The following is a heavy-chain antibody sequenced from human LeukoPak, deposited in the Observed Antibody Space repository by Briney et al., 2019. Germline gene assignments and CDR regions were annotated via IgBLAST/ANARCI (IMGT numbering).Heavy chain of an antibody. CDR3: ARADLTGRDY. CDR1: GGSISSYY. Sequence: SETLSLTCTVSGGSISSYYWSWIRHPPGKGLEWIGYIYYSGSTNYNPSLKSRVTISVDTSKNQFSLKLSSVTAADTAVYYCARADLTGRDYWGQGTLVTVSS. V-gene: IGHV4-59*01. J-gene: IGHJ4*02. CDR2: IYYSGST. D-gene: IGHD3-9*01.